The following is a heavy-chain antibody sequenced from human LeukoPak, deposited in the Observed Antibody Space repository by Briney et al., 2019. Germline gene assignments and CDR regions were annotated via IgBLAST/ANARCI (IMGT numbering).Heavy chain of an antibody. J-gene: IGHJ4*02. CDR3: ARGDDYVWGSLSYFDF. V-gene: IGHV1-3*01. Sequence: GTSVKVSCKTSGYSFTDYAIHWVRQAPGQRLEWMGWINVDHGDTEYSQIFQGRVTMTRDIPATTAYLELSSLRSEDTAVYYCARGDDYVWGSLSYFDFWGQGTLVSVSS. D-gene: IGHD3-16*01. CDR2: INVDHGDT. CDR1: GYSFTDYA.